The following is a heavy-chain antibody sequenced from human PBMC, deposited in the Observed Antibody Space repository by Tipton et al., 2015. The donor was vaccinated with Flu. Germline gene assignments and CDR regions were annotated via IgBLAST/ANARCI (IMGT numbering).Heavy chain of an antibody. CDR1: GGSISGNS. Sequence: PGLVKPSETLSLTCTVTGGSISGNSWIRQSPGKGLEWLAYVSASGSVRYNPPHTSRASIVADTPSGRFTLRLASVTEADTAVYYCARDRGFGGGMTYDYFAMDVWGQGTTVTVSS. CDR3: ARDRGFGGGMTYDYFAMDV. J-gene: IGHJ6*02. D-gene: IGHD3-10*01. CDR2: VSASGSV. V-gene: IGHV4-4*08.